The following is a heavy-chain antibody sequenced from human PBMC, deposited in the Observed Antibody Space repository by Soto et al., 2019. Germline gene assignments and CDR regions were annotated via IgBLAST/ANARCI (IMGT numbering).Heavy chain of an antibody. D-gene: IGHD3-22*01. J-gene: IGHJ4*02. CDR3: ARLLHDSSGYYYFDY. CDR2: IYYSGSP. V-gene: IGHV4-39*01. CDR1: GGSISSSSYY. Sequence: QLQLQESGPGLVKPSETLSLTCTVSGGSISSSSYYWGWIRQPPGKGLEWIGSIYYSGSPYDNPSIKSRVSISVDTSKNQFSLKLSSVTAADTAVYYCARLLHDSSGYYYFDYWGQGTLVTVSS.